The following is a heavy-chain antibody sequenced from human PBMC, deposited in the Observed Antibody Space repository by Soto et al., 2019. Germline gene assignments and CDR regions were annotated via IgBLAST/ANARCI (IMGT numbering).Heavy chain of an antibody. CDR1: GGHVSSYA. J-gene: IGHJ5*01. Sequence: ASVIGSCKAYGGHVSSYAMSLVRQAPVQGLEWXGGIXXXFXTXXXAXXXKGRVTITADESTSTAYMELSSLRSEDTAVYYCARTPRIVVGEFDFWGQGILLTV. CDR2: IXXXFXTX. V-gene: IGHV1-69*13. CDR3: ARTPRIVVGEFDF. D-gene: IGHD1-26*01.